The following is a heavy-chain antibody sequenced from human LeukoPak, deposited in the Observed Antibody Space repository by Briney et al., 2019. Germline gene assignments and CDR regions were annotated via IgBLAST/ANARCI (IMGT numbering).Heavy chain of an antibody. Sequence: GGSLRLSCAASGFTFSSYAMHWVRQAPGKGLEWVAVISYDGSNKYYADSVKGRFTISRDNSKNTLYLQMNSLRAEDTAVYYCAKDQWAYWGQGTLVTVSS. CDR1: GFTFSSYA. D-gene: IGHD2-8*01. CDR2: ISYDGSNK. CDR3: AKDQWAY. J-gene: IGHJ4*02. V-gene: IGHV3-30-3*01.